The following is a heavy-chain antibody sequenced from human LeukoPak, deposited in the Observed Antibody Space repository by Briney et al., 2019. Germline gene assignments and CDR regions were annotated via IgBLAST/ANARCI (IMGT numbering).Heavy chain of an antibody. D-gene: IGHD3-22*01. CDR3: AKGGRWDYYDSSH. J-gene: IGHJ3*01. CDR2: ISGSGSTT. CDR1: GFTFSSYE. V-gene: IGHV3-23*01. Sequence: PGGSLRLSCAASGFTFSSYEMNWVRQAPGKGLEWVSGISGSGSTTYYADSVKGRFTISRDNSKNTLYLQMNSLRVEDTAIYYCAKGGRWDYYDSSHWGQGTMVTVSS.